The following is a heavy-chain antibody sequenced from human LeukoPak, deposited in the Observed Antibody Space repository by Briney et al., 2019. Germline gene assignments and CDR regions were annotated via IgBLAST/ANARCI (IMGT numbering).Heavy chain of an antibody. CDR3: VGGINIIRGLIIKPFHY. V-gene: IGHV3-74*01. Sequence: PGGSLRLSCAASGNYWMHWVRQAPGKGLVWVSHINSDGSWTSHADSVKGRFTISRDNSKNTLYLQMNSLRAEDTAVYYCVGGINIIRGLIIKPFHYWGQGTLVTVSS. CDR2: INSDGSWT. J-gene: IGHJ4*02. CDR1: GNYW. D-gene: IGHD3-10*01.